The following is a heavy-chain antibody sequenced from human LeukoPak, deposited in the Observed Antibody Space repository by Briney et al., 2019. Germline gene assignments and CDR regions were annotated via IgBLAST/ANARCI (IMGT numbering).Heavy chain of an antibody. V-gene: IGHV3-21*01. D-gene: IGHD3-9*01. J-gene: IGHJ3*02. CDR2: ISSSGTYV. Sequence: GGSLRLSCAASGFTFSSYSMNWVRQAPGEGLEWVSSISSSGTYVYYADSVKGRFTISRDNAKNSLSLQMNSLRADDAAVYYCARASSKQLAGYLPDGFDIWGQGTMVTVSS. CDR1: GFTFSSYS. CDR3: ARASSKQLAGYLPDGFDI.